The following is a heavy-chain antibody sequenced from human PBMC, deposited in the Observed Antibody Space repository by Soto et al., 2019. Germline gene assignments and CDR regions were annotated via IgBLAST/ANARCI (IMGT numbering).Heavy chain of an antibody. V-gene: IGHV1-8*01. J-gene: IGHJ4*02. Sequence: QVQLVQSGAEVKKPGSSVKVSCKASGYTVTTYDISWVRQATVQATGQGLEWMGWMNPNSGNTGYAQKFPGRVSMTRDTSISTAYMELSGLRSDDTAVYYCARTVSCWYGYWGQGTLVTVSS. CDR3: ARTVSCWYGY. D-gene: IGHD6-19*01. CDR2: MNPNSGNT. CDR1: GYTVTTYD.